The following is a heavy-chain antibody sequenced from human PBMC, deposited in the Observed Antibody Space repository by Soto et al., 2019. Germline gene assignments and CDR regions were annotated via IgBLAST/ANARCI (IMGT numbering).Heavy chain of an antibody. V-gene: IGHV3-33*01. CDR3: ARGRVDGGAMDL. J-gene: IGHJ4*02. CDR2: IWYDASNK. Sequence: VQLVESGGGVVQPGRSLRLSCAASGFTFRTYGMYWVRQAPGKGLEWLAVIWYDASNKYYADSVKGRLTISRDNSENTLYLQMNSLSAEDTAVYCSARGRVDGGAMDLWGQGTLVTVSS. CDR1: GFTFRTYG. D-gene: IGHD5-12*01.